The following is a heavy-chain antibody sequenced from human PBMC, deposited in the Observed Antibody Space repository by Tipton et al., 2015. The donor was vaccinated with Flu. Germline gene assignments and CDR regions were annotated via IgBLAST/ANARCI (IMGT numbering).Heavy chain of an antibody. CDR1: GGSMTPYY. Sequence: TLSLTCTVSGGSMTPYYWAWLRQPPGKGLEWIASISYGETTDYKPSLKSRVTTSIDTSRNQFSLRLTSVTAADTAIYYCAAVKSHYGDNVGWFDPWGQGTLVTVSS. J-gene: IGHJ5*02. V-gene: IGHV4-39*07. CDR2: ISYGETT. D-gene: IGHD4-17*01. CDR3: AAVKSHYGDNVGWFDP.